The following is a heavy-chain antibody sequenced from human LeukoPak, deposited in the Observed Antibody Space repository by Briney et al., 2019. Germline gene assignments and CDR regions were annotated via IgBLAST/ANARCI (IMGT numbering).Heavy chain of an antibody. V-gene: IGHV4-4*02. J-gene: IGHJ4*02. Sequence: PSETLSLTCGVSGGSISNTNWWSWVRQPPEKGLEWIGYIYSNGNTNYNPSLKSRVTISVDTSKNQFSLKLSSVTAADTAIYYCARHLLVGAATGDPFDYWGQGTLVTVSS. CDR3: ARHLLVGAATGDPFDY. CDR2: IYSNGNT. CDR1: GGSISNTNW. D-gene: IGHD6-13*01.